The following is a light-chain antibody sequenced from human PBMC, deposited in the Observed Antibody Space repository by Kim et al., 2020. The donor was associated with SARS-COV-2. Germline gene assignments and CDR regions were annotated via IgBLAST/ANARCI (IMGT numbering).Light chain of an antibody. V-gene: IGKV1-33*01. J-gene: IGKJ2*01. CDR3: QQYDNLPYT. CDR2: DAS. Sequence: DIQMTQSPSSVSASVGDRVTITCQASQDISNYLNWYQQKPGKAPKLLIYDASNLETGVPSSFSGSGSGTDFTFTISSLQPEDIATYYCQQYDNLPYTFGQGTKLEI. CDR1: QDISNY.